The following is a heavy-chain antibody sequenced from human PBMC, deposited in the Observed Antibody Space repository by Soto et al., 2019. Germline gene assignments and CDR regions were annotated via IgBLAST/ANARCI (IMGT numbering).Heavy chain of an antibody. J-gene: IGHJ3*02. CDR1: GGTFSSYA. V-gene: IGHV1-69*12. CDR2: IIPIFGTA. Sequence: QVQLVQSGAEVKKPGSSVKVSCKASGGTFSSYAISWVRQAPGQGLEWMGGIIPIFGTANYAQKFQGRVTXXAXESXSTAYMELSSLRSEDTAVYYCAREVEMATDFAFDIWGQGTMVTVSS. D-gene: IGHD5-12*01. CDR3: AREVEMATDFAFDI.